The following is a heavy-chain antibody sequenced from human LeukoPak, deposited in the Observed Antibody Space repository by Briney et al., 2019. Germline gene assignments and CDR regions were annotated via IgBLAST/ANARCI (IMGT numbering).Heavy chain of an antibody. D-gene: IGHD1-7*01. Sequence: ASVKVSCKASGYTFTGYYMHWVRQAPGQGLEWMGWVNPNSGGTNYAQKFQGRVTMTRDTSISTAYMELSRLRSDDTAVYYCATYNWNYVGYFDYWGQGTLVTVSS. CDR2: VNPNSGGT. CDR3: ATYNWNYVGYFDY. V-gene: IGHV1-2*02. CDR1: GYTFTGYY. J-gene: IGHJ4*02.